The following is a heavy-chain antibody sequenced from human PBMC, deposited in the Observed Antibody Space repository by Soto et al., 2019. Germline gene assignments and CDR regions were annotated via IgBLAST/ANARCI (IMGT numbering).Heavy chain of an antibody. CDR3: ARARYQLLHPYYYGMDV. J-gene: IGHJ6*02. Sequence: QVQLQESGPGLVKPSETLSLTCTVSGGSISSYYWSWIRQSPGKGLEWIGYIHYSGSTKSNPSLKSRVTISVDTYRNQVSLKLSYVTAADSAVYFCARARYQLLHPYYYGMDVWGQGTTVTVSS. CDR1: GGSISSYY. CDR2: IHYSGST. V-gene: IGHV4-59*01. D-gene: IGHD2-2*01.